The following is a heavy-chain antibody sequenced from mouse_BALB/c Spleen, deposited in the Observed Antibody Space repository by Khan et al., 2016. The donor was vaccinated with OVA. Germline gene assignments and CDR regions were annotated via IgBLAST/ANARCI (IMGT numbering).Heavy chain of an antibody. V-gene: IGHV3-2*02. Sequence: EVQLVESGPGLVKPSQSLSLTCTVTGYSITTDYAWNWIRQFPGKQLELMGFISYSGNTNYNPSLKSRISITRDTSKNQFFLQLKSVTTEDTARYNCARVYGGDFDYWGQGTTLTVSS. CDR1: GYSITTDYA. CDR2: ISYSGNT. J-gene: IGHJ2*01. CDR3: ARVYGGDFDY. D-gene: IGHD2-10*02.